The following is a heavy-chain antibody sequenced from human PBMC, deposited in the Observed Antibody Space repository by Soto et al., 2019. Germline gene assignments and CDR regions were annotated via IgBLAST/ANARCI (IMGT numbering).Heavy chain of an antibody. D-gene: IGHD5-12*01. CDR1: GGTFSSNP. V-gene: IGHV1-69*06. CDR2: TIPTFGAG. Sequence: GASVKVSCKASGGTFSSNPISWMRQAPGQGLEWMGGTIPTFGAGSYAQRFQGRLTITADKSTNTAYMELSSLRPEDTAVYYCARRKTSGYNRYFDSWGQGTLVTVYS. CDR3: ARRKTSGYNRYFDS. J-gene: IGHJ4*02.